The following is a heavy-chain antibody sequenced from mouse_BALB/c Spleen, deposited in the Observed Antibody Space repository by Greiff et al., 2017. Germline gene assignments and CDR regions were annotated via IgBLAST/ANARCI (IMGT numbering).Heavy chain of an antibody. CDR2: ILPGSGST. CDR1: GYTFSSYW. D-gene: IGHD2-14*01. Sequence: VMLVESGAELMKPGASVKISCKATGYTFSSYWIEWVKQRPGHGLEWIGEILPGSGSTNYNEKFKGKATFTADTSSNTAYMQLSSLTSEDSAVYYCARGGYEGGFDYWGQGTTLTVSS. J-gene: IGHJ2*01. V-gene: IGHV1-9*01. CDR3: ARGGYEGGFDY.